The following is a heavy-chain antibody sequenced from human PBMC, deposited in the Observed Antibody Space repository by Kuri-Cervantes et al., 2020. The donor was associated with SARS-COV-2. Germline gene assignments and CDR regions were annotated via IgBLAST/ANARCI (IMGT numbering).Heavy chain of an antibody. CDR1: GDSIKSGYF. V-gene: IGHV4-38-2*02. CDR3: ARDGKDFRTYYHMDV. D-gene: IGHD3/OR15-3a*01. J-gene: IGHJ6*03. CDR2: IYHSGST. Sequence: SETLSLTCAVSGDSIKSGYFWGWIRQPPGKPMEWIASIYHSGSTYYNPSLQSRVTISVDKSKNQFSLKMNSLTAADTAVYYCARDGKDFRTYYHMDVWGKGTTVTVSS.